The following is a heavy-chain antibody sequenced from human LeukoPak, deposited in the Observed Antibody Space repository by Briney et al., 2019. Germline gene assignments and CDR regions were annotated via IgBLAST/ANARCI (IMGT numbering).Heavy chain of an antibody. D-gene: IGHD3-10*01. J-gene: IGHJ4*02. CDR2: INSDGSST. V-gene: IGHV3-74*01. CDR3: ARGDYYGSGSYYKVLFDY. CDR1: GFTFSSYW. Sequence: GGSLRLSCAASGFTFSSYWMHWVRQAPGKGLVWVSRINSDGSSTSYADSVKGRFTISRDNAKNTLYLQMNSLRAEDTAVYYCARGDYYGSGSYYKVLFDYWGQGTLVTVSS.